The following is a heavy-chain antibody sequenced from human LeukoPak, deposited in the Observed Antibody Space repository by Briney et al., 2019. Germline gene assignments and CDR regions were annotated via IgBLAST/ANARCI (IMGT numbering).Heavy chain of an antibody. CDR1: GLTFNNVY. V-gene: IGHV3-15*01. CDR3: STTTRGAFDI. J-gene: IGHJ3*02. D-gene: IGHD2/OR15-2a*01. Sequence: PGGSLRLSCAASGLTFNNVYMNWVRQAPGKGLEWVGRIKSKTDGGTTECATPVKGRFTISRDDSKNTLYLEMNSLKTEDTAVYYCSTTTRGAFDIWGQGTMVTVSS. CDR2: IKSKTDGGTT.